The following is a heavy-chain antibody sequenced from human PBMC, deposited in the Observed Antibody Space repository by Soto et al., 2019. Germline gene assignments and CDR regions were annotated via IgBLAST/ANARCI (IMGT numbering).Heavy chain of an antibody. D-gene: IGHD1-26*01. J-gene: IGHJ4*02. Sequence: QVQLQESGPGLVKPSQTLSLTCTVSGGSISSGGYYWSWIRQHPGKDLEWIGYIYYSGSTYYNPSLKSRVTISVDTSQNQFSLKLGSVTAADTAVYYCAREGGIVGATAADYWGQGPLVTVSS. CDR2: IYYSGST. CDR3: AREGGIVGATAADY. CDR1: GGSISSGGYY. V-gene: IGHV4-31*03.